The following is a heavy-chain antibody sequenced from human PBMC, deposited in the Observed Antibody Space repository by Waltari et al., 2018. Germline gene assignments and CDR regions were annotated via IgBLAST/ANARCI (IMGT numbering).Heavy chain of an antibody. CDR2: IYYSGST. J-gene: IGHJ3*02. V-gene: IGHV4-59*01. D-gene: IGHD1-26*01. Sequence: QVQLQESGPGLVKPSETLSLTCTVSGGSISSYYWSWIRQPPGKGLEWIGYIYYSGSTNYNPSLKSRVTISVDTSKNQFSLKLSSVTAADTAVYYCARYSGNYPTYAFDIWGQGTMVTVSS. CDR1: GGSISSYY. CDR3: ARYSGNYPTYAFDI.